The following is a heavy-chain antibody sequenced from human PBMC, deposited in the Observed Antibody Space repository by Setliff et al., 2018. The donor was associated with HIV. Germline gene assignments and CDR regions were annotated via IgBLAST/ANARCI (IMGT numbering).Heavy chain of an antibody. Sequence: PGGSLRLSCAASGFTFSNAWMSWVRQAPGKGLEWVGHIKSKIDGETTDYAAPVKGRFTISRDDSKNTLYLQMNSLKTEDTAVYYCTTGTRLVDWGQGALVTVSS. J-gene: IGHJ4*02. CDR2: IKSKIDGETT. CDR1: GFTFSNAW. V-gene: IGHV3-15*01. CDR3: TTGTRLVD. D-gene: IGHD2-21*01.